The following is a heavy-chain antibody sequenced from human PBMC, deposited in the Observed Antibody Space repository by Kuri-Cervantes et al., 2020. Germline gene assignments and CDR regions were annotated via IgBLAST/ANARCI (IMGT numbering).Heavy chain of an antibody. Sequence: GGSLRLSCAASGFSFSDYGLHWVRQAPGKGLEWVAVISYDGTKVYYGDSVKGRCTISRDNSKNTLFLQMNSLRAEDTAVYYCARGDIVVVPAAHPYYYGMDVWGQGTLVTVSS. D-gene: IGHD2-2*01. CDR1: GFSFSDYG. CDR2: ISYDGTKV. V-gene: IGHV3-30*03. CDR3: ARGDIVVVPAAHPYYYGMDV. J-gene: IGHJ6*02.